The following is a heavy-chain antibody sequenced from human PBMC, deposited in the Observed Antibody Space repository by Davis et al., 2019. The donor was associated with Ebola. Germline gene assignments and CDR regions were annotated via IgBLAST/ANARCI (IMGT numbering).Heavy chain of an antibody. CDR2: IFPGDSDT. V-gene: IGHV5-51*01. CDR1: GYSFTSHW. J-gene: IGHJ4*02. D-gene: IGHD5-24*01. CDR3: ARGTNGYNPGGYFDS. Sequence: KVSCKGSGYSFTSHWIVWVRQMPGKGLECMGIIFPGDSDTRYSPSFQGQVTISADKSISTAYLQWSSLKALDTAIYYCARGTNGYNPGGYFDSWGQGTLVTVSS.